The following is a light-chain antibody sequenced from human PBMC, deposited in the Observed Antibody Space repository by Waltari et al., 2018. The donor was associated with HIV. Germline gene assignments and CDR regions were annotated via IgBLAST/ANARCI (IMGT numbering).Light chain of an antibody. V-gene: IGLV2-14*03. CDR3: TAYKYSTRSYV. J-gene: IGLJ1*01. CDR1: STDVVDYNH. CDR2: DVT. Sequence: QSALTQPASVSGSPGQSITISCIGSSTDVVDYNHVAWYQQHPDKAPKLLIYDVTNRPPGVSNRFSCSKSGNTASLAISGLQAEDEADYFCTAYKYSTRSYVFGTGTKVTVL.